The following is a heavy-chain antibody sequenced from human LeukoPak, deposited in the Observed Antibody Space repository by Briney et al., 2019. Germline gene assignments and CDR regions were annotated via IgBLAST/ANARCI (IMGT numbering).Heavy chain of an antibody. D-gene: IGHD3-22*01. CDR3: ARDRVVARFDY. Sequence: PGGSLRLSCAASGFTFSSYAMHWVRQTPGKGLEWVAVISYDGSNKYYVDSVKGRFTISRDNSKNTLYLQMNSLRAEDTAVYYCARDRVVARFDYWGQGTLVTVSS. J-gene: IGHJ4*02. CDR1: GFTFSSYA. CDR2: ISYDGSNK. V-gene: IGHV3-30*04.